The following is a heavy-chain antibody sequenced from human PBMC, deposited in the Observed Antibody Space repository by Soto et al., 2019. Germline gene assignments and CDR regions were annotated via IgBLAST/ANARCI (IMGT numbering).Heavy chain of an antibody. D-gene: IGHD5-12*01. V-gene: IGHV3-33*01. J-gene: IGHJ3*02. CDR1: GFSASNYG. CDR3: ARGEAWTDEAFDN. Sequence: QVQLVESGGGVVQPGQSLRLSCAASGFSASNYGMHWVRQAPGKGLEWVAVVWKDGNTKHYGDSVNGRFTISRDNSKNTREMQMSSLRGADTAVYYGARGEAWTDEAFDNWGQGTRVTVYS. CDR2: VWKDGNTK.